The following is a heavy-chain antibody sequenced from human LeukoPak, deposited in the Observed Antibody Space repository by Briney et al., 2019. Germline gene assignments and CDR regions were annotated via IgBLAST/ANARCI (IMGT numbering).Heavy chain of an antibody. CDR1: GGSISSSSYY. CDR3: AREATMVRGVIITSPGYFDY. D-gene: IGHD3-10*01. J-gene: IGHJ4*02. CDR2: IYYSGST. Sequence: SETLSLTCTVSGGSISSSSYYWGWIRQPPGKGLEWIGSIYYSGSTYYNPSLKSRVTISVDTSKNQFSLKLSSVTAADTAVYYCAREATMVRGVIITSPGYFDYWGQGTLVTVSS. V-gene: IGHV4-39*07.